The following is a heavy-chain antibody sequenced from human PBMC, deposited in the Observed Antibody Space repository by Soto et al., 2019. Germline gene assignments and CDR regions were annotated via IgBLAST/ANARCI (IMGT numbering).Heavy chain of an antibody. D-gene: IGHD6-19*01. CDR3: ARSDTSRWREPDY. CDR1: GYSFTNYW. J-gene: IGHJ4*02. Sequence: GESLKISCKASGYSFTNYWIGWVRQMPGKGLEWMGVIYPGDSDTRYSPSFQGQVTISADKSISTAYLRWSSLKASGTAMCYCARSDTSRWREPDYWGQGTLVTVSS. CDR2: IYPGDSDT. V-gene: IGHV5-51*01.